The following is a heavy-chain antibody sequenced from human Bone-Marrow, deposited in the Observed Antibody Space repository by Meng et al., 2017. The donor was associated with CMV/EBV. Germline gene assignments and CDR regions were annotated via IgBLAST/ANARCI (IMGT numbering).Heavy chain of an antibody. CDR1: GGSISSDY. CDR3: ARGGASALVVPAAIDY. Sequence: SETLSLTCTVSGGSISSDYWSWIRQPPGKGLEWIGYIYYSGSTNYNPSLKSRVTISVDTSKNQFSLKLSSVTAADTAVYYCARGGASALVVPAAIDYWGQGPLVNVSS. D-gene: IGHD2-2*01. V-gene: IGHV4-59*01. J-gene: IGHJ4*02. CDR2: IYYSGST.